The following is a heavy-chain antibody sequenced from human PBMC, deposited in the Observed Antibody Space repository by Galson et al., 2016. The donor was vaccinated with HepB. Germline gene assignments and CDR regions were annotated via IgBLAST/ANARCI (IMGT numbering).Heavy chain of an antibody. CDR1: GFTFSTYT. J-gene: IGHJ3*02. Sequence: SLRLSCAASGFTFSTYTLNWVRQAPGKGLEWVSSIKNSNSDVYYEDSVKGRFTISRDNAENSLYLQMDSLTAEDTAMYYCARARIAARGTGAFDMWGQGTMVTVSS. CDR3: ARARIAARGTGAFDM. CDR2: IKNSNSDV. D-gene: IGHD6-13*01. V-gene: IGHV3-21*01.